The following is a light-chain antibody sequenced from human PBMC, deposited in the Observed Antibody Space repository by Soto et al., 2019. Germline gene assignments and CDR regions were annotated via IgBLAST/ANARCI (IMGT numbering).Light chain of an antibody. CDR1: QSISTY. CDR3: QQSYSSPLFT. CDR2: AAS. J-gene: IGKJ3*01. V-gene: IGKV1-39*01. Sequence: DIQMTQSPSSLSASVGDRVTITCRASQSISTYLNWYQQKPGKAPKLLIYAASTLQSGVPSRFSGSGSGTGFTLTISSLQPDDFATYYCQQSYSSPLFTFGPGTTVDVK.